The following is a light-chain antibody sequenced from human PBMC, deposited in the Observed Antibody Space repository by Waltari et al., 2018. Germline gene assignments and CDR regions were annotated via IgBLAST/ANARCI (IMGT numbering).Light chain of an antibody. CDR3: AAWDGSLRV. CDR2: RNK. J-gene: IGLJ3*02. CDR1: SSNIGSYY. V-gene: IGLV1-47*01. Sequence: QSVLTQPPSASGTPGQRVTISCSGSSSNIGSYYVYWYQHLPGPAPKLLIYRNKQRPAGVPDRCSGSKSGTSASLAISGRRSEDEADYYCAAWDGSLRVFGGGTKVTVL.